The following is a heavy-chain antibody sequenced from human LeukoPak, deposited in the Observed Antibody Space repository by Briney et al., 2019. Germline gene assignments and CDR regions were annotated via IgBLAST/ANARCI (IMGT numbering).Heavy chain of an antibody. V-gene: IGHV3-7*01. CDR3: ARGHIGMNV. Sequence: GGSLRLSCAVSGFTFSSWWMTWVRQAPGKGLEWVANIKQDGSEKNYVDSVKGRFTISRDNAKNSLDLQMNRLRAEDTAVYYCARGHIGMNVWGKGTTVTVSS. CDR1: GFTFSSWW. J-gene: IGHJ6*04. D-gene: IGHD5-12*01. CDR2: IKQDGSEK.